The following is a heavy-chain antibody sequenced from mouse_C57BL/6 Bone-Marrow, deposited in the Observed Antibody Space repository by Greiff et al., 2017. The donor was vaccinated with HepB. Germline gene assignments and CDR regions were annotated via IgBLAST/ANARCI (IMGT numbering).Heavy chain of an antibody. V-gene: IGHV5-12*01. CDR1: GFTFSDYY. CDR3: ARQERLSSRAWFAY. J-gene: IGHJ3*01. CDR2: ISNGGGST. Sequence: EVKLVESGGGLVQPGGSLKLSCAASGFTFSDYYMYWVRQTPEKRLEWVAYISNGGGSTYYPDTVKGRFTISRDNAKNTLYLQMSRLKSEDTAMYYCARQERLSSRAWFAYWGQGTLVTVSA. D-gene: IGHD1-1*01.